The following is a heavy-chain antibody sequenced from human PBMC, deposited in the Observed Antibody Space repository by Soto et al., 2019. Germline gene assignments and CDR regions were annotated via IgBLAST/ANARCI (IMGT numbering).Heavy chain of an antibody. D-gene: IGHD6-19*01. Sequence: GESLKISCKGSGYSFTSYWISWVRQMPGKGLEWMGRIDPSDSYTNYSPSFQGHVTISADKSISTAYLQWSSLKASDTAMYYCASVADAYYYYYGMDVWGQGTTVTVSS. J-gene: IGHJ6*02. CDR1: GYSFTSYW. CDR2: IDPSDSYT. V-gene: IGHV5-10-1*01. CDR3: ASVADAYYYYYGMDV.